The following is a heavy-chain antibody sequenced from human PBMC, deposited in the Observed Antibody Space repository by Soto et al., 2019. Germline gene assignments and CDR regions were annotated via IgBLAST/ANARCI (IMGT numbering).Heavy chain of an antibody. J-gene: IGHJ5*02. V-gene: IGHV4-39*07. CDR2: IFYSGST. CDR3: ARNGDCTRPGCIVGWFDP. D-gene: IGHD2-8*01. CDR1: GGSISSSSYY. Sequence: PSETLSLTCTVSGGSISSSSYYWGWIRQPPGKGLEWIGSIFYSGSTYYNPSLKSRVTISVDTSKNQFSLKLSSVTAADTAMYYCARNGDCTRPGCIVGWFDPWGPGTLVTVSS.